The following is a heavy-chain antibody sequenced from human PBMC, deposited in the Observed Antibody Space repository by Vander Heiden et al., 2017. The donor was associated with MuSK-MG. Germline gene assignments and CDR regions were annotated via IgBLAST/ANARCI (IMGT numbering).Heavy chain of an antibody. CDR2: INPNSGGT. CDR1: GYTFTGYS. Sequence: QVQLVQSGAEVKKPGASVKVSCTSSGYTFTGYSMHWVRQAHGKGLEWMGWINPNSGGTNHAQKCQDRVTMTRDTSIRTASMEMSRLRSDDTAVYYCERDLASLGMEAFEIWGQGTTGTVSS. J-gene: IGHJ3*02. V-gene: IGHV1-2*02. D-gene: IGHD7-27*01. CDR3: ERDLASLGMEAFEI.